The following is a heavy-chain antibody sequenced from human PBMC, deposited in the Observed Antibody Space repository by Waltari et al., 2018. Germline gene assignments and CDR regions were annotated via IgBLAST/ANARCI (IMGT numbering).Heavy chain of an antibody. Sequence: EVQLVESGGGLIQPGGSLRRSCVASGVTVSNNYMTGLRQAPGKGLELVSLIYSGGTTYYADSVRCRFTISRDGSKNTVYLQMNSLRAEDTAVYFCARNQVETALGYWGQGTLVTVSS. V-gene: IGHV3-53*01. J-gene: IGHJ4*02. CDR1: GVTVSNNY. CDR2: IYSGGTT. D-gene: IGHD2-21*02. CDR3: ARNQVETALGY.